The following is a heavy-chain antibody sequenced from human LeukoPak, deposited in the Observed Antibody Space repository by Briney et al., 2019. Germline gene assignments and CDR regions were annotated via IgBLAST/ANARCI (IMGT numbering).Heavy chain of an antibody. D-gene: IGHD4-11*01. J-gene: IGHJ4*02. CDR1: GYSISRGYY. CDR3: AILQRFTPLTPDY. CDR2: IYHSGKT. Sequence: SETLSLTCTISGYSISRGYYWGWIRQPPGKGLEWIGSIYHSGKTYYNPSLKSRVTVSLDTSKNQFSLKLSSVTAADTAVYYCAILQRFTPLTPDYWGQGTLVTVSS. V-gene: IGHV4-38-2*02.